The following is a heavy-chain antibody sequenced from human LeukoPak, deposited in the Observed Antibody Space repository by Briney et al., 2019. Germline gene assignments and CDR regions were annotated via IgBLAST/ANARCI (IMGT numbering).Heavy chain of an antibody. D-gene: IGHD3-10*01. CDR3: ARQRAGSVALPDPWFDP. V-gene: IGHV5-51*01. Sequence: RGESLKISCKGSGYSFTSYWIGWVRQMPGKGLEWMGIIYPGDSDTRYSPSFQGQVTISADKSISTAYLQWSSLKASDTAMYYCARQRAGSVALPDPWFDPWGQGTLVTVSS. J-gene: IGHJ5*02. CDR1: GYSFTSYW. CDR2: IYPGDSDT.